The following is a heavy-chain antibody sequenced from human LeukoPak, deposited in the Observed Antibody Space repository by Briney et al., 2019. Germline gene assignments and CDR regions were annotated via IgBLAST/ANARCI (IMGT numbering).Heavy chain of an antibody. CDR1: VFTFSSYS. V-gene: IGHV3-21*01. D-gene: IGHD6-6*01. CDR2: ISSSSSYI. CDR3: ARDPGSIAAH. J-gene: IGHJ4*02. Sequence: PGGSLRLSCAASVFTFSSYSMNWVRQAPGKGLEWVSSISSSSSYIYYADSVKGRFTISRDNAKNSLYLQMNSLRAEDTAVYYCARDPGSIAAHWGQGTLVTVSS.